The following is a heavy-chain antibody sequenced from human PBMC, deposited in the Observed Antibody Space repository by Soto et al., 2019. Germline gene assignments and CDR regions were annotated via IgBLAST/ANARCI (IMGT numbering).Heavy chain of an antibody. J-gene: IGHJ5*02. CDR1: GYTFTGYY. V-gene: IGHV1-2*04. Sequence: QVQLVQSGAEVKKPGASVKVSCKASGYTFTGYYMHWVRQAPGQGLEWMGWINPNSGGTNYAQKFQGWVTMTRDTSISKAYMELSRLRSDDTAVYYCARSMYCSGGSCYWFDPWGQGTLVTVSS. CDR2: INPNSGGT. D-gene: IGHD2-15*01. CDR3: ARSMYCSGGSCYWFDP.